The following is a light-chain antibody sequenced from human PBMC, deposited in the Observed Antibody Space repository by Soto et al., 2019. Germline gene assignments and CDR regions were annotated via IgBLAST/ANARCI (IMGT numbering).Light chain of an antibody. V-gene: IGKV3-11*01. CDR3: QQRYNCPIP. J-gene: IGKJ5*01. CDR1: QSVSDNY. Sequence: GSLSLSTGDWAPLSCRAIQSVSDNYFAWYQQKPGQAPRLLIYADSNRATGIPARFSGSGSGTEFTLTISSLEPEDFSVYYCQQRYNCPIPFGQGTRLAIK. CDR2: ADS.